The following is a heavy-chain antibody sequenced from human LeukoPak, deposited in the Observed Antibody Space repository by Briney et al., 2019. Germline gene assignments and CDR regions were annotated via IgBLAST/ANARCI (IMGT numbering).Heavy chain of an antibody. V-gene: IGHV3-21*01. CDR1: GFTFSSYS. D-gene: IGHD3-10*01. J-gene: IGHJ4*02. CDR3: ARGEYGSGSYHIDY. CDR2: ISSSSSYI. Sequence: PGGSLRLSCAASGFTFSSYSMKWVRQAPGKGLEWVSFISSSSSYIYYADSVKGRFTISRDNAKNSLYLQMNSLRAEDTAVYYCARGEYGSGSYHIDYWGQGTLVTVSS.